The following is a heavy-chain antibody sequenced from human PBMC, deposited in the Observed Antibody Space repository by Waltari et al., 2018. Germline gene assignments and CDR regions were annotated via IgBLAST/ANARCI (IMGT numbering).Heavy chain of an antibody. CDR3: ARREHDYDYVGGSYRRVIDTFDI. CDR1: GDKFSTYW. V-gene: IGHV5-51*03. J-gene: IGHJ3*02. Sequence: EVRLVQSGAEVKKPGESLKISCKGSGDKFSTYWMGWVRPMPGKGLEWMGIIYVGDSETRYSPSFRGQVTMSADKSITTAYLQWSSLKASDTAMYYCARREHDYDYVGGSYRRVIDTFDIWGQGTRVTVSS. D-gene: IGHD3-16*02. CDR2: IYVGDSET.